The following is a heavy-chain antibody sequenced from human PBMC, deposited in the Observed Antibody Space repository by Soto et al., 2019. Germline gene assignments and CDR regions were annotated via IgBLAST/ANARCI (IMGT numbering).Heavy chain of an antibody. CDR1: GGSVSSGSYY. CDR3: ARCGRKTPIVPAVSFDP. CDR2: IYYSGST. J-gene: IGHJ5*02. Sequence: PSETLSLTCTVSGGSVSSGSYYWSWIRQPPGKGLEWIGYIYYSGSTNYNPSLKSRVTISVDTSKNQFSLKLSSVTAADTAVYYCARCGRKTPIVPAVSFDPWGQGTLVTVSS. D-gene: IGHD2-2*01. V-gene: IGHV4-61*01.